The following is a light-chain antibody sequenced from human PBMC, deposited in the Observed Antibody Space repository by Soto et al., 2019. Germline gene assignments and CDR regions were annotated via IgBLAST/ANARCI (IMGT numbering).Light chain of an antibody. J-gene: IGLJ1*01. V-gene: IGLV2-8*01. CDR3: SSYAGSNNYV. CDR2: EVS. CDR1: SSDVCAYNY. Sequence: QSALTQPPSASGSPGQSVTISCTGTSSDVCAYNYVSWYQLHADKAPRLIVYEVSQRPSDVPDRFSASKSGNTASLTVSGLQTEDEADYYCSSYAGSNNYVFGIGTKLTVL.